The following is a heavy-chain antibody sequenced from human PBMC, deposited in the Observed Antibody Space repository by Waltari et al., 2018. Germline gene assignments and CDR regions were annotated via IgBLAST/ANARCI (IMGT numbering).Heavy chain of an antibody. CDR3: ARCITARTLGYWFDP. J-gene: IGHJ5*02. CDR2: ISYSGNT. V-gene: IGHV4-31*03. D-gene: IGHD6-6*01. CDR1: GGSIISDGYY. Sequence: QVQLQESGPGLVKPSQTLSLTCTVSGGSIISDGYYWSWIRQDPGKGLEWIAYISYSGNTYYNPSLKSRITISVDTSKNQFSLKLSSVTAADTAVYYCARCITARTLGYWFDPWGQGTLVTVSS.